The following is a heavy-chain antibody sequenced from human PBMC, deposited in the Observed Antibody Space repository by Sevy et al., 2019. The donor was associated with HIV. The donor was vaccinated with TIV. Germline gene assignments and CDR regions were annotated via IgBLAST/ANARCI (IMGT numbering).Heavy chain of an antibody. J-gene: IGHJ4*02. CDR3: AKDGDCRTTTCAYIFAYYFHY. CDR1: GFIFSSFG. CDR2: ITYDGNNK. V-gene: IGHV3-30*18. Sequence: GGSLRLSCAASGFIFSSFGMHWLRQVPGRGLEWLAVITYDGNNKYYADSVKGRFTISRDNSKNTLYLQMDGLGADDTAVNYCAKDGDCRTTTCAYIFAYYFHYWGQGSLVTVSS. D-gene: IGHD2-2*01.